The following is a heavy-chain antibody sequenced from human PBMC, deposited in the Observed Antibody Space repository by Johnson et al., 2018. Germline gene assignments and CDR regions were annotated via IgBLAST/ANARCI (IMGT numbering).Heavy chain of an antibody. CDR2: KSHDGISK. Sequence: QVQLVQSGGGVVQPGRSLRLSCAASGSIFSGYVMHWVRQAPGKGLEWVALKSHDGISKQYGDSVKDRFTISRDDSKNTLYLEMNSLRVEDTAVYYCAREGYSSGRAGIFDIWGQGTMVTVSS. J-gene: IGHJ3*02. CDR1: GSIFSGYV. V-gene: IGHV3-30*03. CDR3: AREGYSSGRAGIFDI. D-gene: IGHD6-19*01.